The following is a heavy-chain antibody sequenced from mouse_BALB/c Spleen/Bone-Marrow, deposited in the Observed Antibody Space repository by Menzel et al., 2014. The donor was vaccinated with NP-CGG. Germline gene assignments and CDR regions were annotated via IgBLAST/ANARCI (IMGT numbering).Heavy chain of an antibody. V-gene: IGHV1S132*01. CDR3: ARKGISTVIATAYYFDY. D-gene: IGHD2-4*01. CDR2: IFPGTGTT. Sequence: VMLVESGAELVKPGASVKLSCKTSGYTFTGYWIQWVKQRPGQGLGWIGEIFPGTGTTYYNEKFKDKATLTIDTSSSTAYMQLSSLTSEDSAVYFCARKGISTVIATAYYFDYWGQGSTLTVSS. CDR1: GYTFTGYW. J-gene: IGHJ2*01.